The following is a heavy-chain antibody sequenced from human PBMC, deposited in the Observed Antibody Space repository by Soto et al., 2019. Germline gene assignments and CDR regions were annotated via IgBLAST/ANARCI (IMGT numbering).Heavy chain of an antibody. J-gene: IGHJ4*02. CDR2: ISYDGSNK. V-gene: IGHV3-30*18. D-gene: IGHD4-17*01. Sequence: GGSMRLSCAASGVTFSSYGMHWLRQAPGKGLEWVAVISYDGSNKYYADSVKGRFTISRDNSKNTLYLQMNSLRAEDTAVYYCAKVASSTVTSYFDYWGQGTLVPVSS. CDR1: GVTFSSYG. CDR3: AKVASSTVTSYFDY.